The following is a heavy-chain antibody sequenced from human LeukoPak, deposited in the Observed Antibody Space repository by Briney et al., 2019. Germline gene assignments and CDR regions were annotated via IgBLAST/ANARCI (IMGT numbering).Heavy chain of an antibody. J-gene: IGHJ3*02. CDR3: ARDVGSSTWWAISAFDI. Sequence: GASVKVSRKASGYTFTSYGINWVRQAPGQGLEWMGWISVYNGNTNYAQKLQGRVTMTTDTSTSTTYMELRSLRSDDTAVYYCARDVGSSTWWAISAFDIWGQGTMVTVSS. D-gene: IGHD6-13*01. CDR2: ISVYNGNT. V-gene: IGHV1-18*01. CDR1: GYTFTSYG.